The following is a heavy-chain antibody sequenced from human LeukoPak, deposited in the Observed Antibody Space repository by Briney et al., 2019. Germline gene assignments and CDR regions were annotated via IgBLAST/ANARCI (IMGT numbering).Heavy chain of an antibody. J-gene: IGHJ4*02. CDR1: GYTFTSYG. CDR2: ISAYNGNT. V-gene: IGHV1-18*01. CDR3: AREGRHYYDSSGPNYY. D-gene: IGHD3-22*01. Sequence: ASVQVSCKASGYTFTSYGISWVRQAPGQGLEWVGWISAYNGNTNYAQKLQGRVTMATDTSTSTAYMELRSLRSDDTAVYYCAREGRHYYDSSGPNYYWGQGTLVTVSS.